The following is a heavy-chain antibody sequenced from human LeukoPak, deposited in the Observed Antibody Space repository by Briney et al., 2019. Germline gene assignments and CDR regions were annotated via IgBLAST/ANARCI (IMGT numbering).Heavy chain of an antibody. CDR2: INPNSGGT. Sequence: ASVKVSCKASGYMFTGYYMHWVRQAPGQGLEWMGWINPNSGGTNYAQKFQGRVTMTRDTSISTAYMELSRLRSDDTAVYYCARGARYFDWSNRNWFDPWGQGTLVTVSS. D-gene: IGHD3-9*01. V-gene: IGHV1-2*02. J-gene: IGHJ5*02. CDR1: GYMFTGYY. CDR3: ARGARYFDWSNRNWFDP.